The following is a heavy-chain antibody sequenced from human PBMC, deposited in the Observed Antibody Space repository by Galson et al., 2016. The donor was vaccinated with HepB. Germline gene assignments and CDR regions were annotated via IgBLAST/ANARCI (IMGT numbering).Heavy chain of an antibody. V-gene: IGHV1-69*13. Sequence: SVKVSCKASGGNFRRNAISWLRQAPGQGFEWLGGNIPVSGSAKYAEKFRDRLTFTADESTTSDYMELSGLRAEDTAVYYCAKTKVDCQAGSCFFNWFDTWGQGTLVVVSS. J-gene: IGHJ5*02. D-gene: IGHD6-19*01. CDR1: GGNFRRNA. CDR2: NIPVSGSA. CDR3: AKTKVDCQAGSCFFNWFDT.